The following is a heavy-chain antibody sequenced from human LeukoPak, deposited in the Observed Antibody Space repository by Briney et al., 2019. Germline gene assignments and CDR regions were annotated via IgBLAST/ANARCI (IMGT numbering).Heavy chain of an antibody. CDR3: ARHVRVTAAAGHDY. CDR1: GGSISSSSYY. Sequence: SETLSLTCTVSGGSISSSSYYWGWIRQPPGKGLEWIGSIYYSGSTYYNPSLKSRVTISVDTSKNQFSLKLSSVTAADTAVYYCARHVRVTAAAGHDYWGQGTLVTVSS. CDR2: IYYSGST. J-gene: IGHJ4*02. D-gene: IGHD6-25*01. V-gene: IGHV4-39*01.